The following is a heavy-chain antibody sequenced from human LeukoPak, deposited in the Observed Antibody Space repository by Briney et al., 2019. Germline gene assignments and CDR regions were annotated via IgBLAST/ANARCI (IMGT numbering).Heavy chain of an antibody. CDR1: GGSISSYY. V-gene: IGHV4-59*08. Sequence: PSETLSLTCTVSGGSISSYYWSWIRQPPGKGLEWIGYIYYSGSTNYNPSLKSRVTISVDTSKNQFSLNLSSVTAADTAVYYCARSMSNGWYDYWGQGTLVTVSS. CDR2: IYYSGST. CDR3: ARSMSNGWYDY. J-gene: IGHJ4*02. D-gene: IGHD6-19*01.